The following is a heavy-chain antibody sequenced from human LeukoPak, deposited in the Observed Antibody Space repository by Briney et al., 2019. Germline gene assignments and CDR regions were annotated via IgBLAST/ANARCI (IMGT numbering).Heavy chain of an antibody. J-gene: IGHJ4*02. Sequence: PSETLSLTCAVYGGSFSGYYWSWIRQPPGKGLEWIGEINHSGSTNYNPSLKSRVTISVDTSKNQFSLKLSSVTAADTAVYYCARGRGATSELDFDYWGQGTLVTVSS. CDR3: ARGRGATSELDFDY. D-gene: IGHD1-26*01. CDR1: GGSFSGYY. V-gene: IGHV4-34*01. CDR2: INHSGST.